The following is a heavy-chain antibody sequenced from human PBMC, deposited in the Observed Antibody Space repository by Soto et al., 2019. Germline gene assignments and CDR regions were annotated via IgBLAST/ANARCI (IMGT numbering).Heavy chain of an antibody. V-gene: IGHV4-31*03. CDR2: IYYSGST. Sequence: PSETLSLACTVSGGSISSGGYYWSWIRQHPGKGLEWIGYIYYSGSTYYNPSLKSRVTISVDTSKNQFSLKLSSVTAADTAVYYCSRGRALYPGIIFESWGQVTMVRVSS. J-gene: IGHJ5*02. CDR3: SRGRALYPGIIFES. D-gene: IGHD3-3*01. CDR1: GGSISSGGYY.